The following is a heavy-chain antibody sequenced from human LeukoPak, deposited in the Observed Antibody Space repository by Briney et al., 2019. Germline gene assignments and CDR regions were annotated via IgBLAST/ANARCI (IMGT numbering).Heavy chain of an antibody. CDR2: IRYDGSKD. CDR3: TRDLMDYDVSTGLHHYYMDV. CDR1: GFHFSNYG. Sequence: GGSLRLSCAASGFHFSNYGIHWVRQAPGKGLEWVTYIRYDGSKDFYADSVKGRITVSRDNPKNTVYLQMNTLRVEDTAVYYCTRDLMDYDVSTGLHHYYMDVWGQGTTVTVSS. D-gene: IGHD3-9*01. V-gene: IGHV3-30*02. J-gene: IGHJ6*02.